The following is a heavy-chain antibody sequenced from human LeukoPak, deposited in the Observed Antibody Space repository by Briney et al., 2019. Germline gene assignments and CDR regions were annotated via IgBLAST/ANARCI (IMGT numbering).Heavy chain of an antibody. CDR3: AKDLNSTHNYDSSGYEDAFDF. D-gene: IGHD3-22*01. V-gene: IGHV3-23*01. CDR2: ISGSGGST. CDR1: GFTFAGYA. Sequence: SGGSLRLSCAASGFTFAGYAMSWIRKAPGKGLEWVSAISGSGGSTYYADSVKGRFTISRDNSKNTLYLQMNSLRAEDTAVYYCAKDLNSTHNYDSSGYEDAFDFWGQGTMVTVSS. J-gene: IGHJ3*01.